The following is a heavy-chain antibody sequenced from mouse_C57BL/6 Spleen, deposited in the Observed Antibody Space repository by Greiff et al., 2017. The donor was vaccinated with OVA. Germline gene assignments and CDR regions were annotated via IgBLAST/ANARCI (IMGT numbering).Heavy chain of an antibody. CDR2: IDPETGGT. Sequence: QVQLQQSGAELVRPGASVTLSCKASGYTFTDYEMHWVKQTPVHGLEWIGAIDPETGGTAYNQKFKGKAILTADKSSSTAYMELRSLTSEDSAVYYCTMTTVVDYAMDYWGQGTSVTVSS. CDR3: TMTTVVDYAMDY. CDR1: GYTFTDYE. D-gene: IGHD1-1*01. J-gene: IGHJ4*01. V-gene: IGHV1-15*01.